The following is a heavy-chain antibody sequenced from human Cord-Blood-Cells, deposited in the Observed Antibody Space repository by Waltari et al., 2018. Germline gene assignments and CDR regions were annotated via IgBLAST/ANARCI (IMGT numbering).Heavy chain of an antibody. CDR3: AKDMALGPKYSSSSGFDP. CDR2: ISWNSGSI. V-gene: IGHV3-9*01. Sequence: LEWVSGISWNSGSIGYADSVKGRFTISRDNAKNSLYLQMNSLRAEDTALYYCAKDMALGPKYSSSSGFDPWGQGTLVTVSS. J-gene: IGHJ5*02. D-gene: IGHD6-13*01.